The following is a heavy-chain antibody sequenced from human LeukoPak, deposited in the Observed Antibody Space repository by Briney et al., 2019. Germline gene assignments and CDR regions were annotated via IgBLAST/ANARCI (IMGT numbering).Heavy chain of an antibody. J-gene: IGHJ4*02. Sequence: GASVKVSCKASGYTFTSYDINWVRQATGQGLEWMGWMNPNSGNTGYAQKSQGRVTMTRNTSISTAYMELSSLRSEDTAVYYCARGGRHYYDSSGYRGVDYWGQGTLVTVSS. CDR1: GYTFTSYD. V-gene: IGHV1-8*01. D-gene: IGHD3-22*01. CDR3: ARGGRHYYDSSGYRGVDY. CDR2: MNPNSGNT.